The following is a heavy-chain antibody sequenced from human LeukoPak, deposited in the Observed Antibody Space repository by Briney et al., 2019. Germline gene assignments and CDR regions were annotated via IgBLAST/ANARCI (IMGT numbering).Heavy chain of an antibody. CDR1: GFTFDDYA. CDR2: ISWNSGSI. V-gene: IGHV3-9*01. CDR3: AKDNWNDVSGGFDI. J-gene: IGHJ3*02. D-gene: IGHD1-1*01. Sequence: GRSLRLSCAASGFTFDDYAMHWVRQAPGKGLEWVSGISWNSGSIGYADSVKGRFTISRDNAKNSLYLQMNSLRAEDTAVYYCAKDNWNDVSGGFDIWGQGTMVTVSS.